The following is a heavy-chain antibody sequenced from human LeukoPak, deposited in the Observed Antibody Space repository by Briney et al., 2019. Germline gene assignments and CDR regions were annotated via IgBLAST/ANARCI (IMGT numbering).Heavy chain of an antibody. CDR3: AAAPLGIVGAPD. Sequence: VASVKVSCKASGFTFTSSAMQWVRQARGQRLEWIGWIVVGSGNTNYAQKFQERVTITRDMSTSTAYMELSSLRSEDAAVYYCAAAPLGIVGAPDWGQGTLVTVSS. J-gene: IGHJ4*02. V-gene: IGHV1-58*02. CDR1: GFTFTSSA. D-gene: IGHD1-26*01. CDR2: IVVGSGNT.